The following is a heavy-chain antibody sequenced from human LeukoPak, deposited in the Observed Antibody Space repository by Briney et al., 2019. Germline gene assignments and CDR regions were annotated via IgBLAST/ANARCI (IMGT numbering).Heavy chain of an antibody. J-gene: IGHJ3*01. Sequence: GGSLRLSCAGSGFTFSNYWMSWVRQAPGKGLEWVANMKKDGSEKYYVDSMKGRFTISRDNAKNSLYLQMDSLRAEDTAVYYCTRDEFWGQGTMVTVSS. V-gene: IGHV3-7*05. CDR3: TRDEF. CDR1: GFTFSNYW. CDR2: MKKDGSEK.